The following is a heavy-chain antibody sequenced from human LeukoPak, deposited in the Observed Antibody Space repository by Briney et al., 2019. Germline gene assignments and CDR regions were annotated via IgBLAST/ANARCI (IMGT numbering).Heavy chain of an antibody. Sequence: GGSLRLSCVGSGFTFSSYHMNWVRQAPGKGLEWVANIKQDGSEKYYVDSMRGRFTISRDNAKNSLYLQMNSLRAEDTAVYYCARGGVAGTFNYWGQGTLVTVSS. CDR2: IKQDGSEK. J-gene: IGHJ4*02. V-gene: IGHV3-7*03. CDR3: ARGGVAGTFNY. D-gene: IGHD6-19*01. CDR1: GFTFSSYH.